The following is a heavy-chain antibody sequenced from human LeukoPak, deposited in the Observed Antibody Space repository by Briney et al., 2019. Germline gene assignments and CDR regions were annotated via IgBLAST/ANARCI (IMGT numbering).Heavy chain of an antibody. CDR2: IYYSGST. J-gene: IGHJ4*02. D-gene: IGHD3-16*01. CDR1: GGSISSGGYY. Sequence: SSDTLSLTCTVSGGSISSGGYYWSCIRQHPVKGLEWIGYIYYSGSTYYNPSLKSRVTISVDTSKNQFSLKLSSVTAADTAVYYCASRDAGTLGYWGQGTLVTVSS. V-gene: IGHV4-31*03. CDR3: ASRDAGTLGY.